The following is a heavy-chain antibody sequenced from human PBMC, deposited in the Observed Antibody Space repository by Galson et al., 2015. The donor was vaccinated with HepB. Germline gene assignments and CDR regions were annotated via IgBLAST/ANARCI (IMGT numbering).Heavy chain of an antibody. Sequence: SVKVSCKASGYTFTSYDINWVRQATGQGLEWMGWMNPNSGNTGYAQKFQGRVTMTRNTSISTACMELSSLRSEDTAVYYCARDDGYMEAFAFDIWGQGTMVTVSS. CDR3: ARDDGYMEAFAFDI. CDR1: GYTFTSYD. J-gene: IGHJ3*02. D-gene: IGHD5-24*01. V-gene: IGHV1-8*01. CDR2: MNPNSGNT.